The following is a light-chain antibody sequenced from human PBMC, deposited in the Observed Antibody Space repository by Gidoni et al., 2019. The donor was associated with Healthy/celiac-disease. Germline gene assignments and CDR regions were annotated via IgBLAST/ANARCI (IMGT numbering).Light chain of an antibody. CDR3: AAWDDSLNGPV. V-gene: IGLV1-44*01. CDR1: SSNIGSNT. J-gene: IGLJ7*01. CDR2: SNT. Sequence: QSVLTQPPSASGTPGQRVTISCSGSSSNIGSNTVNWYQQLPGPAPKLLIYSNTQRPSGVPDRFSGSKSGPSASLAISGLQSEDEADYYCAAWDDSLNGPVFGGGTQLTVL.